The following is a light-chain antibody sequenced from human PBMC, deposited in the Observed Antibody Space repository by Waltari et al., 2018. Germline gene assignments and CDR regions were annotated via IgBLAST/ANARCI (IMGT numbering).Light chain of an antibody. V-gene: IGKV4-1*01. Sequence: DIVMTQSPDSLAVSLGERATINCKSSQSVLYSSNNKNYLAWYQQKPGQPPNLIIYWASTRESGVPVRFSGSGSETDFTLTISSLQAEDVAVYYCQQYYSKPLTFGGGTKVEIK. J-gene: IGKJ4*01. CDR1: QSVLYSSNNKNY. CDR2: WAS. CDR3: QQYYSKPLT.